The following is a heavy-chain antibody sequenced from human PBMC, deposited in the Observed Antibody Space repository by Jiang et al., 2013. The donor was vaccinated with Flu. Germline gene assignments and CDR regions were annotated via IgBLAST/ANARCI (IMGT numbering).Heavy chain of an antibody. Sequence: NSGSIGYADSVKGRFTISRDNAKNSLYLQMNSLRAEDTALYYCAKDIGSGSGWYFFDYWGQGTLVTVSS. D-gene: IGHD6-19*01. J-gene: IGHJ4*02. V-gene: IGHV3-9*01. CDR3: AKDIGSGSGWYFFDY. CDR2: NSGSI.